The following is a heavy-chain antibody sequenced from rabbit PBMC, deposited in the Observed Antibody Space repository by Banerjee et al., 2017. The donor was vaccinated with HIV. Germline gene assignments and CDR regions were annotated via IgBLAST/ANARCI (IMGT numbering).Heavy chain of an antibody. CDR2: IYAGSSGSA. V-gene: IGHV1S45*01. CDR1: GFSFSNGYV. J-gene: IGHJ4*01. Sequence: QEQLEESGGDLVKPEGSLTITCTASGFSFSNGYVMCWVRQAPGKGLEWIGTIYAGSSGSAYYASWVNGRFTISKTSSTTVTLQMTSLTAADTATYFCARDLTGVTGWNFNLWGPGTLVTVS. D-gene: IGHD7-1*01. CDR3: ARDLTGVTGWNFNL.